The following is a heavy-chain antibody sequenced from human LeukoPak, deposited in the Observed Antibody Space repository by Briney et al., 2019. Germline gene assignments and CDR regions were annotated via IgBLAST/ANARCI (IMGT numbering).Heavy chain of an antibody. D-gene: IGHD5-24*01. J-gene: IGHJ3*02. CDR3: AKTNTIDAFDI. CDR2: ISWIGGSI. V-gene: IGHV3-9*03. Sequence: GRSMRLSCVASGFTLDDYAMRWVRQPPRKGLEWDSGISWIGGSIGYADSVKGRFTISRDNAKNSLYLQISSLRAEDMALYYCAKTNTIDAFDIWGQGTMVTVSS. CDR1: GFTLDDYA.